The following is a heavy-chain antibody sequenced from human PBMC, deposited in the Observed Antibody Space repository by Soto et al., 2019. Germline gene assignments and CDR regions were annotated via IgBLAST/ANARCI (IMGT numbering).Heavy chain of an antibody. Sequence: GASVKVSCKASGYTFTSYGISWVRQAPGQGLEWMGWISAYNGNTKYAQKFQGRVTMTTDTSTSTVHMEVRSLRSDDTAVYYCAREGVAPYYYYGMDVWGQGTPVTVSS. V-gene: IGHV1-18*04. CDR1: GYTFTSYG. J-gene: IGHJ6*02. D-gene: IGHD5-12*01. CDR3: AREGVAPYYYYGMDV. CDR2: ISAYNGNT.